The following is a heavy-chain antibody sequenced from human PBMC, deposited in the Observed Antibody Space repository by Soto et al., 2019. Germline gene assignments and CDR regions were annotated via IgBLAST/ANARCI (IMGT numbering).Heavy chain of an antibody. J-gene: IGHJ4*02. Sequence: QVQLQQWGAGLLKPSETLSLTCAVYGGSFSGYYWSWIRQPPGKGLEWIGEINHSGSTNYNPSLKRRVTISVDTSKNQFSLKLSSVTAADTAVYYCARAYYDYVWGSYRHGRFDYWGQGTLVTVSS. CDR3: ARAYYDYVWGSYRHGRFDY. D-gene: IGHD3-16*02. V-gene: IGHV4-34*01. CDR2: INHSGST. CDR1: GGSFSGYY.